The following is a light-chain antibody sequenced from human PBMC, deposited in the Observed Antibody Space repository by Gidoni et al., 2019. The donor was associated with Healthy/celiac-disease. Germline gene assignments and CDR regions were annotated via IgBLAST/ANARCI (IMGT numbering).Light chain of an antibody. J-gene: IGLJ2*01. V-gene: IGLV1-44*01. CDR3: AAWDDSLNGKV. CDR1: SSNIGSNT. Sequence: QSVLTQPPSASGTPGQRVTIPCSGSSSNIGSNTVNWYQQHPGTAPKLLIYSNHQRPSGVPDRFSGSKSGTSASLAISGLQSEDEADYYCAAWDDSLNGKVFGGGTKLTVL. CDR2: SNH.